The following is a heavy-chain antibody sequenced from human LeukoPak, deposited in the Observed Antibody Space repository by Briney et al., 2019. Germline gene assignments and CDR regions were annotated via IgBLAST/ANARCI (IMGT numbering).Heavy chain of an antibody. V-gene: IGHV6-1*01. Sequence: SQTLSLTCALSGXSVSSNSAAWNWIRQSPSIGLEWLGRTYYRSKWYADYAGSVRSRITISPDTSKNQFSLQLNSVTPEDTAVYFCARYGSSWYLEYWGQGTLVTVSS. CDR2: TYYRSKWYA. D-gene: IGHD6-13*01. J-gene: IGHJ4*02. CDR3: ARYGSSWYLEY. CDR1: GXSVSSNSAA.